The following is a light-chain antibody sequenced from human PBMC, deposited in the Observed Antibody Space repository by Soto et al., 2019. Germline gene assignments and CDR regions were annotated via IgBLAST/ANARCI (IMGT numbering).Light chain of an antibody. V-gene: IGLV2-14*02. Sequence: QSALTQPASVSGSPGQSITISCTGTSSDVRSYNLVSWYQQLPGKAPKLIIESNNERPSGVPDRFSGSKSATSASLAISGLQSEDEADYYCSAWDDSLNGWLFGGGTKVTVL. CDR1: SSDVRSYNL. CDR2: SNN. CDR3: SAWDDSLNGWL. J-gene: IGLJ3*02.